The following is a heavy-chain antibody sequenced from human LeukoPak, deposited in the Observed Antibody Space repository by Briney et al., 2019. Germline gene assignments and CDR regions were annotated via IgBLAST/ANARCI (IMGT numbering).Heavy chain of an antibody. CDR2: ISSNGGST. J-gene: IGHJ4*02. D-gene: IGHD6-19*01. Sequence: GGSLRLSCSASGFTFSSYAMHWARQAPGKGLEYVSAISSNGGSTYYADSVKGRFTISRDNSKNTLYLQMSSLRAEHTHVYYWLKDRSRYSSGWYPHFDYWGQGTLVTVSS. CDR3: LKDRSRYSSGWYPHFDY. V-gene: IGHV3-64D*06. CDR1: GFTFSSYA.